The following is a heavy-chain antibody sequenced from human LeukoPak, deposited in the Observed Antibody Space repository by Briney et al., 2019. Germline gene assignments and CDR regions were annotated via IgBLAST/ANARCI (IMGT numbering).Heavy chain of an antibody. CDR1: GYSISSGYY. CDR2: IYHSGST. D-gene: IGHD6-6*01. CDR3: ARDNRPYYFDY. V-gene: IGHV4-38-2*02. Sequence: SETLSLTCTVSGYSISSGYYWGWIRQPPGKGLEWIGSIYHSGSTYYNPSLKSRVTISVDTSKNQFSLKLSSVTAADTAVYHCARDNRPYYFDYWGQGTLVTVSS. J-gene: IGHJ4*02.